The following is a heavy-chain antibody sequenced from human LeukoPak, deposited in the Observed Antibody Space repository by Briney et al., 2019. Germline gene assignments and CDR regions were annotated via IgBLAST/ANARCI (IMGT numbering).Heavy chain of an antibody. Sequence: GGSLRLSCAAPGFTFDDYAMHWVRHAPGKGLEWVSGISWNSGSIGYADSVKGRFTISRDNAKNSLYLQMNSLRAEDTALYYCAKDIVYYDSSANIIGYFDLWGRGTLVTVSS. CDR2: ISWNSGSI. D-gene: IGHD3-22*01. J-gene: IGHJ2*01. V-gene: IGHV3-9*01. CDR3: AKDIVYYDSSANIIGYFDL. CDR1: GFTFDDYA.